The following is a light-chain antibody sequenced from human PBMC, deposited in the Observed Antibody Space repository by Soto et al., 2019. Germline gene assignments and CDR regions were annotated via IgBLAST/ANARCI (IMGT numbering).Light chain of an antibody. CDR1: QSVKSNY. J-gene: IGKJ2*01. V-gene: IGKV3-20*01. Sequence: ETVLTQSPGTVSLSPGERATLSCTTSQSVKSNYLAWYQQNPGQAPRLLIYGVFNRATGIPDRFRGSGSGTDITLTISGLEPEDSAVYYCQHYDGSPRTFGQGTKLEI. CDR2: GVF. CDR3: QHYDGSPRT.